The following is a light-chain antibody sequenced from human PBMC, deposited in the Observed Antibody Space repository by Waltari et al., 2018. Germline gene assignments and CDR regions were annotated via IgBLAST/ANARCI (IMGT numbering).Light chain of an antibody. J-gene: IGLJ3*02. Sequence: SYELPPPPSVSVSPGPTARITCSGDALANKYAYWYQPKSGQAPVLVIFEDTKRPSGIPERFSGSSSGKMATLTITGAQVEDEADYYCYSTDSSGHERVFGGGTKLTVL. V-gene: IGLV3-10*01. CDR3: YSTDSSGHERV. CDR2: EDT. CDR1: ALANKY.